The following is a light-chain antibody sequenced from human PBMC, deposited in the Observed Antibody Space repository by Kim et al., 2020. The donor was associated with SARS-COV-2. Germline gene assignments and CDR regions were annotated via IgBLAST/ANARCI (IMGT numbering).Light chain of an antibody. J-gene: IGKJ1*01. CDR3: QQSHSIPRT. CDR2: AAS. V-gene: IGKV1-39*01. Sequence: ASVGDRVTITCRASQSISSYLNCYQQKPGKAPNLLIYAASSLQSGVPSRFSGSGSGTDFTLTISSLQPEDFASYYCQQSHSIPRTFGQGTKVDIK. CDR1: QSISSY.